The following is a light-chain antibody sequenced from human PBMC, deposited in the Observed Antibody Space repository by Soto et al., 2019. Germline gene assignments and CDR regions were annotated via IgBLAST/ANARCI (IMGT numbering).Light chain of an antibody. CDR1: SSDVGRYNL. Sequence: QSALTQPASVSGSPGQSITISCTGTSSDVGRYNLVSWYQQHPGKAPKLMIYEGSKRPSGVSNRFSGSKSGNTASLTISGLQADDEADYYCCSYAGSSTSLYVFGTGTQLTVL. V-gene: IGLV2-23*01. CDR2: EGS. CDR3: CSYAGSSTSLYV. J-gene: IGLJ1*01.